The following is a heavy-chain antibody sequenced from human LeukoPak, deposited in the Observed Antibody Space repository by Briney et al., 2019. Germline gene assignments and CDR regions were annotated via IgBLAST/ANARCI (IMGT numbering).Heavy chain of an antibody. D-gene: IGHD6-25*01. Sequence: PSETLSLTCTVSGGSISSYYWTWIRQSAGKGLEWIGRINTSGSTNYNPSLRSRVTMSVNTSKNQFSLNLTSVTAADTAVYACAREGGDPRWLDPWGQGTLVTVSS. V-gene: IGHV4-4*07. CDR2: INTSGST. J-gene: IGHJ5*02. CDR3: AREGGDPRWLDP. CDR1: GGSISSYY.